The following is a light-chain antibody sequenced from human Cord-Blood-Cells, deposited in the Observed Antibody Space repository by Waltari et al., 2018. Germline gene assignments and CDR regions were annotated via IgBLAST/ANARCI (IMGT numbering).Light chain of an antibody. V-gene: IGLV2-23*01. Sequence: QSALTQPASVSGSPGQSITISCTGTSSDVGGYNLVSCYQQHPGKAPKLMIYEGSKRPSGVSNRFSGSKSGNTASLTISGLQAEDEADYYCCSYAGSSTYVFGTGTKVTVL. CDR3: CSYAGSSTYV. CDR2: EGS. CDR1: SSDVGGYNL. J-gene: IGLJ1*01.